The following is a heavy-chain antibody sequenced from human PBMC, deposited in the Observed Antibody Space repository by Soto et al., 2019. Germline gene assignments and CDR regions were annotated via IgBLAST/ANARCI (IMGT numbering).Heavy chain of an antibody. CDR3: ARDFMSDFWSGYYPVYGMDV. D-gene: IGHD3-3*01. CDR2: IIPIFGTA. CDR1: GGTFSSYA. Sequence: GASVKVSCKASGGTFSSYAISWVRQAPGQGLEWMGGIIPIFGTANYAQKFQGRVTITADESTSTAYMELSSLRSEDTAVYYCARDFMSDFWSGYYPVYGMDVWGQGTTVTVSS. V-gene: IGHV1-69*13. J-gene: IGHJ6*02.